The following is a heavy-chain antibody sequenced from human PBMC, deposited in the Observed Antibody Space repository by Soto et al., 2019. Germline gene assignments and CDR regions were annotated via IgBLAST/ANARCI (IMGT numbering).Heavy chain of an antibody. CDR2: IDYSRGT. CDR1: GASLSSAGYY. CDR3: ARGGSCLGGACYTYYGLDV. D-gene: IGHD2-8*02. J-gene: IGHJ6*02. V-gene: IGHV4-31*03. Sequence: SETLSLTCSVSGASLSSAGYYWNWIRQHPGKGLEWIGYIDYSRGTVYNPALESRLTISIDTTLNQFSLKLRSVTAADSDVYSCARGGSCLGGACYTYYGLDVWGQGTTVTVSS.